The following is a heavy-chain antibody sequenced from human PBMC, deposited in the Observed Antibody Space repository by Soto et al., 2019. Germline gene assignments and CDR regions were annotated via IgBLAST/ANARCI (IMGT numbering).Heavy chain of an antibody. J-gene: IGHJ5*02. Sequence: SVKVYCKTSGGAFSSDAISWLRQAPGQGLEWMGGIIPIFGTANYAQKFQGRVTITADKSTSTAYMELSSLRSEDTAVYYCARYYDSSGYYYGGWFDPWGQGTLVTVSS. D-gene: IGHD3-22*01. CDR3: ARYYDSSGYYYGGWFDP. V-gene: IGHV1-69*06. CDR1: GGAFSSDA. CDR2: IIPIFGTA.